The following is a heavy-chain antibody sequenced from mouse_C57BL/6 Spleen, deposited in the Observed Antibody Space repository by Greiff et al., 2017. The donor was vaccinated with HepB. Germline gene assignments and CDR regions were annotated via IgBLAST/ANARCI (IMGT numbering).Heavy chain of an antibody. V-gene: IGHV5-4*01. CDR1: GFTFSSYA. CDR2: ISDGGSYT. D-gene: IGHD1-1*01. CDR3: ARDLNYYGSSYAWFAY. J-gene: IGHJ3*01. Sequence: EVQGVESGGGLVKPGGSLKLSCAASGFTFSSYAMSWVRQTPEKRLEWVATISDGGSYTYYPDNVKGRFTISRDNAKNNLYLQMSHLKSEDTAMYYCARDLNYYGSSYAWFAYWGQGTLVTVSA.